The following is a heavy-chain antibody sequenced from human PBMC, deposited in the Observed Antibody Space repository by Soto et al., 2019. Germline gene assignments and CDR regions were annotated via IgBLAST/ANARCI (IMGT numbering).Heavy chain of an antibody. CDR2: INHSGST. CDR1: GGSFSGYY. CDR3: ARGVAAAGTSVVYWSLGAFDI. Sequence: SETLSLTCAVYGGSFSGYYWSWIRQPPGKGLEWIGEINHSGSTNYNPSLKSRVTISVDTSKNQFSLKLSSVTAADTAVYYCARGVAAAGTSVVYWSLGAFDIWGQGTMVTVSS. J-gene: IGHJ3*02. D-gene: IGHD6-13*01. V-gene: IGHV4-34*01.